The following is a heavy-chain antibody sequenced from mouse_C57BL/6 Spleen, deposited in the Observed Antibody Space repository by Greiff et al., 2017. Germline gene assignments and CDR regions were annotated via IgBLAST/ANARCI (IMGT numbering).Heavy chain of an antibody. CDR3: ARSHSSPWSFDV. CDR1: GYTFTDYY. J-gene: IGHJ1*03. CDR2: INPYNGGT. V-gene: IGHV1-19*01. Sequence: EVQLQQSGPVLVKPGASVKMSCKASGYTFTDYYMNWVKQSHGKSLEWIGVINPYNGGTSYNQKFKGKATLTVDKSSSTAYMELNSLTSEDSAVYYCARSHSSPWSFDVWGTGTTVTVSS. D-gene: IGHD1-1*01.